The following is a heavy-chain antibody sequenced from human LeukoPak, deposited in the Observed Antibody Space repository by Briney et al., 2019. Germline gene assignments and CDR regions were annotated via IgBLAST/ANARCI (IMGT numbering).Heavy chain of an antibody. CDR2: IHYTGNA. Sequence: PSETLSLTCTVSGDSLNNSNYFWGWIRQPPGKGLEWIATIHYTGNAYYNPSLTSRLTICVDMSRNQFSLKLTSVTAADTAVYYCARPVDWYFDAWGRGTLVTVSS. V-gene: IGHV4-39*01. J-gene: IGHJ2*01. CDR1: GDSLNNSNYF. CDR3: ARPVDWYFDA.